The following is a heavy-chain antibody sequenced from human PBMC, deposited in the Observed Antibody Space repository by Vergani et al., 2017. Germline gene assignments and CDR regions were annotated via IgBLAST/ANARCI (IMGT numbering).Heavy chain of an antibody. D-gene: IGHD7-27*01. Sequence: QVTLKESGPALVKPTQTLTLTCTFSGFSLSTSGMRVSWIRQTPGKALEWLARIDWDDDKVYSTSLKTRLTISKDTSKNQVVLTMTNMDPVDTATYYCARSSNWGSTGFDYWGQGTLVTVSS. CDR2: IDWDDDK. J-gene: IGHJ4*02. CDR3: ARSSNWGSTGFDY. CDR1: GFSLSTSGMR. V-gene: IGHV2-70*04.